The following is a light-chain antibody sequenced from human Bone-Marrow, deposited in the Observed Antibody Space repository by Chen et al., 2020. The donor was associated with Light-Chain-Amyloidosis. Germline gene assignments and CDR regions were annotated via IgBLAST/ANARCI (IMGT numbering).Light chain of an antibody. J-gene: IGLJ1*01. CDR3: SSYVGSNDYV. Sequence: QSALTQPPSASGSPGQSVTISCTGTSSDVGGYHYVSWYQHHPGKAPKLIIYGVNNRPSGVPDRFSGSKSGNTASLIVSGLQAEDEADYYCSSYVGSNDYVFGTGTWLTVL. CDR1: SSDVGGYHY. CDR2: GVN. V-gene: IGLV2-8*01.